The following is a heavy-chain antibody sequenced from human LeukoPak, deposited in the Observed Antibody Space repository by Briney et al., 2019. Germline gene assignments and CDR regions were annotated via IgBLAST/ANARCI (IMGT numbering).Heavy chain of an antibody. CDR1: GGSITSSSYY. Sequence: PSETLSLTCTVSGGSITSSSYYWGWIRQPPGKGLEWIGSIYYSGSTYYNPSLKSRVTISVDTSKNQFSLNLSSVTAADTAVYYCARDPASEIDYGGNSWGFDYWGQGTLVTVSS. CDR2: IYYSGST. D-gene: IGHD4-23*01. J-gene: IGHJ4*02. V-gene: IGHV4-39*07. CDR3: ARDPASEIDYGGNSWGFDY.